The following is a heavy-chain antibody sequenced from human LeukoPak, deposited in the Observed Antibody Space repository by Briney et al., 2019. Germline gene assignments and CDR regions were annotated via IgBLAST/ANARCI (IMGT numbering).Heavy chain of an antibody. CDR3: AKGGNYQYVWGSYRSNYYYYYMDV. CDR2: VSGSGGSA. D-gene: IGHD3-16*02. V-gene: IGHV3-23*01. CDR1: GFTFRDYD. Sequence: GGSLRLSCAASGFTFRDYDMSWVRQAPGKGLEWVSSVSGSGGSADYADSVRGRFTISRDHSTSTLYLQMNSLRAEDTAVYYCAKGGNYQYVWGSYRSNYYYYYMDVWGKGTTVTVSS. J-gene: IGHJ6*03.